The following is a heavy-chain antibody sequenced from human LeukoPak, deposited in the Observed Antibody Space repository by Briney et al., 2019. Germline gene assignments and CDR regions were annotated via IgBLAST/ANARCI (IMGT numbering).Heavy chain of an antibody. J-gene: IGHJ3*01. Sequence: ASVKVSCKASGYTFSSYDINWVRQATGQGLEWMGWMNPNSGNIGYAQRFQGRVTITRNTSINTAYMELSSLRSEDTAVYYCAILSIVGATSPWGQGTMVTVSS. CDR2: MNPNSGNI. CDR3: AILSIVGATSP. V-gene: IGHV1-8*03. CDR1: GYTFSSYD. D-gene: IGHD1-26*01.